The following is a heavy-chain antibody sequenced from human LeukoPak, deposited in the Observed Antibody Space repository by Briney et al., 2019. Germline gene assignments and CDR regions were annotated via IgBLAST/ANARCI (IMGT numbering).Heavy chain of an antibody. D-gene: IGHD3-3*01. CDR3: ADFDEW. V-gene: IGHV3-7*01. J-gene: IGHJ4*02. CDR2: INRGGSET. CDR1: GFTFCDCR. Sequence: GGSLRLSCAVSGFTFCDCRMTWVRQDPGKGLEWVATINRGGSETYYVDSVKGRFPISRDDARNPLYLQMNGLRAEDAAVYFCADFDEWWGQGPLVTVSS.